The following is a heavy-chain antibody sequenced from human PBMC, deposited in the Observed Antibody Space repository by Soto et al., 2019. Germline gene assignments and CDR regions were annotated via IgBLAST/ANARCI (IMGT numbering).Heavy chain of an antibody. CDR3: ASLSSGTSCYSSCGYGMDV. CDR1: RFTFSTYE. CDR2: ISTSGSTV. D-gene: IGHD2-2*01. V-gene: IGHV3-48*03. J-gene: IGHJ6*02. Sequence: SGGSLRLSCAASRFTFSTYEMNWVRQAPGKGLEWVSYISTSGSTVYYADSVKGRFTISRDNTRNSLYLQMNGLRDEDTAVYYCASLSSGTSCYSSCGYGMDVWGQGTTVTVSS.